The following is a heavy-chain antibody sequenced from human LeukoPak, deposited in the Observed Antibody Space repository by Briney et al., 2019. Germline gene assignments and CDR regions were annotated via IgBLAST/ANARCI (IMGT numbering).Heavy chain of an antibody. CDR3: ARGGIAAFDY. D-gene: IGHD6-6*01. CDR2: INHSGST. J-gene: IGHJ4*02. CDR1: GGPFSGYY. Sequence: ASETLSLTCAVYGGPFSGYYWSWIRQPPGKGLEWIGEINHSGSTNYNPSLKSRVTISVDTSKNQFSLKLSSVTAADTAVYYCARGGIAAFDYWGQGTLVTVSS. V-gene: IGHV4-34*01.